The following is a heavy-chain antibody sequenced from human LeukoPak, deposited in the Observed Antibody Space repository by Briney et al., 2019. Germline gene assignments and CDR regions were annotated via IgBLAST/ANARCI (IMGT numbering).Heavy chain of an antibody. J-gene: IGHJ3*02. CDR1: GGSISSGGYS. D-gene: IGHD6-6*01. V-gene: IGHV4-30-2*01. Sequence: PSQTLSLTCTVSGGSISSGGYSWSWIRQPPGKGLEWIGYIYHSGSTYYNPSLKSRVTISVDRSKNQFSLKLSSVTAADTAVYYCARTSIAARRANAFDIWGQGTMVTVSS. CDR3: ARTSIAARRANAFDI. CDR2: IYHSGST.